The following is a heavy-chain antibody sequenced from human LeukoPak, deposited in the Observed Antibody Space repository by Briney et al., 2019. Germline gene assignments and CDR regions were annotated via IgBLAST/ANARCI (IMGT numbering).Heavy chain of an antibody. Sequence: PGGSLRLSCEASGFIFSSYWMGWVRQAPGKGLEWVANINPDGSETSYVDSVKGRFTISRDSAKKPMFLQMNSLRAEETAFYSCGRWGVEPGMDSWGQGTQVTSPQ. CDR2: INPDGSET. CDR1: GFIFSSYW. D-gene: IGHD3-10*01. J-gene: IGHJ4*02. V-gene: IGHV3-7*01. CDR3: GRWGVEPGMDS.